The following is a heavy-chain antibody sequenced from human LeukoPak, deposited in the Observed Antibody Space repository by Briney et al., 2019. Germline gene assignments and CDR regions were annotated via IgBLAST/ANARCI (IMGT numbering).Heavy chain of an antibody. CDR2: IKSKTDGGTV. CDR1: GFIVDDYA. V-gene: IGHV3-15*01. J-gene: IGHJ4*02. CDR3: TKDHGSGSYYFDY. D-gene: IGHD3-10*01. Sequence: GGSLRLSCAASGFIVDDYAMYWVRQAPGKGLEWVGRIKSKTDGGTVDCAAPVKGRFTISRDDLKNTLYLEMNSLKTEDTAVYYCTKDHGSGSYYFDYWGQGTLVTVSS.